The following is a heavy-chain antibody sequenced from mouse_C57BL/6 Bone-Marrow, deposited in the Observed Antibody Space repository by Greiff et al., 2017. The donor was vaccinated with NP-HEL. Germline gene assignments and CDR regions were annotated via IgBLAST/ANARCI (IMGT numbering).Heavy chain of an antibody. D-gene: IGHD1-1*01. CDR2: IYPRSGNT. CDR3: ASPYYYGSSYPHFDY. J-gene: IGHJ2*01. V-gene: IGHV1-81*01. CDR1: GYTFTSYG. Sequence: QVQLQQSGAELARPGASVKLSCKASGYTFTSYGISWVKQRTGQGLEWIGEIYPRSGNTYYNEKLKGKATLTADKSSSTAYMELRSLTSEDSAVYFCASPYYYGSSYPHFDYWGQGTTLTVSS.